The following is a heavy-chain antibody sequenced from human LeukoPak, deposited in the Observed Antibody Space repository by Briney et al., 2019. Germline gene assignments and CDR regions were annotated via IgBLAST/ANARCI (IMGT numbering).Heavy chain of an antibody. V-gene: IGHV1-69*04. D-gene: IGHD1-1*01. CDR3: ARELERRGYYYGMDV. Sequence: SVKVSCKASRGTFSSYTICWVRQAPGQGLEWMGRIIPILGIANYAQKFQGRVTITADKSTSTAYMELSSLRSEDTAVYYFARELERRGYYYGMDVWGQGTTVTVSS. CDR2: IIPILGIA. CDR1: RGTFSSYT. J-gene: IGHJ6*02.